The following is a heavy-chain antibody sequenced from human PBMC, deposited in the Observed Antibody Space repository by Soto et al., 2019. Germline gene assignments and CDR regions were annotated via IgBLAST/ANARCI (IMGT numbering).Heavy chain of an antibody. CDR1: GGSFSGHS. J-gene: IGHJ5*01. V-gene: IGHV4-34*01. CDR2: INHSGRV. D-gene: IGHD3-22*01. CDR3: STRAYDTNGYYRFDP. Sequence: SETLSLTSAVYGGSFSGHSWTWIRQSPGKGLEWTGDINHSGRVNYSPSLKSRVTISLDTSKNQFSLTLTAVPAADTAMYYCSTRAYDTNGYYRFDPWGQGTLVTVSS.